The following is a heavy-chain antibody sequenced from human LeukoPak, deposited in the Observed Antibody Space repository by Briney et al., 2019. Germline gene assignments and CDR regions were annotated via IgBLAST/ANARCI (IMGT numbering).Heavy chain of an antibody. J-gene: IGHJ4*02. CDR2: FDPEDGET. CDR1: GYTLTELS. V-gene: IGHV1-24*01. D-gene: IGHD3-22*01. CDR3: ATTYYDSSGYHHY. Sequence: GASVKVSCKVSGYTLTELSMHWVRQAPGKGLEWMGGFDPEDGETIYAQKFQGRVTMTGDTSTDTAYMELSSLRSEDTAVYYCATTYYDSSGYHHYWGQGTLVTVSS.